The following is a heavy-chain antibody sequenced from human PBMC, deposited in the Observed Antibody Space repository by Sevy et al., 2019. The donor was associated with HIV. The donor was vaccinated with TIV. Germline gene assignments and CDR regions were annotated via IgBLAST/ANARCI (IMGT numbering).Heavy chain of an antibody. J-gene: IGHJ3*01. V-gene: IGHV3-15*01. Sequence: GGSLRLSCAASGFPFSDAWMNWVRQAPGKGLEWVGLIKNENDGGTTDYAAPVKGRSTISRDDSKNTLYLQMSSLKTEDTTIYYCTTDWRTGTTWVRAFDLWGQGTMVTVSS. CDR1: GFPFSDAW. D-gene: IGHD1-7*01. CDR3: TTDWRTGTTWVRAFDL. CDR2: IKNENDGGTT.